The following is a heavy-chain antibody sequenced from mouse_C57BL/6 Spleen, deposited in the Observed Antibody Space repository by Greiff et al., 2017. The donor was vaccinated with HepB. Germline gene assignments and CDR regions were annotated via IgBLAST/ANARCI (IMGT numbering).Heavy chain of an antibody. V-gene: IGHV1-52*01. CDR2: IDPSDSET. CDR3: ARDITTVVAGFDY. D-gene: IGHD1-1*01. CDR1: GYTFTSYW. Sequence: QVQLQQPGAELVRPGSSVKLSCKASGYTFTSYWMHWVKQRPIQGLEWIGNIDPSDSETHYNQKFKDKATLTVDKSSSTAYMQLSSLTSEDSAVYYCARDITTVVAGFDYWGQGTTLTVSS. J-gene: IGHJ2*01.